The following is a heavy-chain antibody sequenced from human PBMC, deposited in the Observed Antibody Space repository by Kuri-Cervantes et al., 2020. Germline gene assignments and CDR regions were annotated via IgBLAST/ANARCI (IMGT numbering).Heavy chain of an antibody. CDR3: ARGLPTGAWFQSNWFDP. Sequence: SETLSLTCTVSGGSISSGSYYWSWIRQPAGKGLEWIGRIYTSGSTNYNPSLKSRVTISIDTSNNQFSLKLSSVTAADTAVYYCARGLPTGAWFQSNWFDPWGQGTLVTVSS. CDR2: IYTSGST. V-gene: IGHV4-61*02. D-gene: IGHD1-1*01. CDR1: GGSISSGSYY. J-gene: IGHJ5*02.